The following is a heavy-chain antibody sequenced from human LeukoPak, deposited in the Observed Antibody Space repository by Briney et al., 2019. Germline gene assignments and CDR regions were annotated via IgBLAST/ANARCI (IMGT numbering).Heavy chain of an antibody. CDR2: ISSSSSYI. CDR3: GRGWGVEGG. D-gene: IGHD3-16*01. V-gene: IGHV3-21*01. Sequence: GGSLRLSCAASGFTFSGYSMNWVRQAPGQGLEWVSSISSSSSYIYYAESVKGRFTISRDNAKKSLYLQMNSLRSEDTSVYDCGRGWGVEGGWGQGTLVSVST. J-gene: IGHJ4*02. CDR1: GFTFSGYS.